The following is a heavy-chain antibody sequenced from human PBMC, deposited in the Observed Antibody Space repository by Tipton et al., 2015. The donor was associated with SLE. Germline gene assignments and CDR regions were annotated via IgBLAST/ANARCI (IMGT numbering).Heavy chain of an antibody. V-gene: IGHV4-59*01. CDR3: AILSTYYNILGDWGMDV. J-gene: IGHJ6*02. CDR2: IYSNRYT. CDR1: GGSIETNY. Sequence: TLSLTCTVSGGSIETNYWNWMRQTPGKGLEWIGYIYSNRYTSYNPSLQSRVTVSVDMSKNQVSLKLTSVTPADTAVYYCAILSTYYNILGDWGMDVWGRGTTVSVAS. D-gene: IGHD3-9*01.